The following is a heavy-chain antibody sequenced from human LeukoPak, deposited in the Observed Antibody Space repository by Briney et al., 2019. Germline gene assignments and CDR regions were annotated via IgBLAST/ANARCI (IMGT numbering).Heavy chain of an antibody. J-gene: IGHJ6*02. D-gene: IGHD6-13*01. CDR2: INSDGSST. CDR1: GFTFSRYW. CDR3: ARAHRGSSSRPMDV. V-gene: IGHV3-74*01. Sequence: GGSLRLSCAASGFTFSRYWIHWVRQAPGKGLVWVSRINSDGSSTSYADSVKGRFTISRDNAKNTLYLQMNSLGAEDTAVYYCARAHRGSSSRPMDVWGQGTTVTVSS.